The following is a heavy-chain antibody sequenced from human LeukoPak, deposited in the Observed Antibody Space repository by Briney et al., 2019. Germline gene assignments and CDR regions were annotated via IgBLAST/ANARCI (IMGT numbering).Heavy chain of an antibody. CDR3: ASGGWLNRFDY. V-gene: IGHV4-34*01. CDR1: GGSFSGYY. D-gene: IGHD5-24*01. Sequence: KPSETLSLTCAVYGGSFSGYYWSWIRQPPGKGLEWIGEINHSGSTNYNPSLKSRVTISVDTSKNQFSLKLSSVTAADTAVYYCASGGWLNRFDYWGQGTLVTVSS. CDR2: INHSGST. J-gene: IGHJ4*02.